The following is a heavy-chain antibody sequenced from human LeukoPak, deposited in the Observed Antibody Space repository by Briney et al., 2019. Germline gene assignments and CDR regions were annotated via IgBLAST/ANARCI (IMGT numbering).Heavy chain of an antibody. V-gene: IGHV4-59*01. CDR1: GGSISSDY. CDR2: IYYSGST. D-gene: IGHD5-12*01. Sequence: SETLSLTCTVSGGSISSDYWSWIRQPPGKGLEWIGYIYYSGSTNYNPSLKSRVTISVDTSKNQFSLKLSSVTAADTAVYYCARVGYSGYPDYWGQGTLVTVSS. J-gene: IGHJ4*02. CDR3: ARVGYSGYPDY.